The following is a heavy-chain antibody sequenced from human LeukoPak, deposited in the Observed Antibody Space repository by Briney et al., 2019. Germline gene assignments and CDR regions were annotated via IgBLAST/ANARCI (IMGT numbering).Heavy chain of an antibody. CDR3: ARGDSGRSDSNVDTAIRYYYYYGMDV. Sequence: GGSLRLSCAASGFTFSSYSMNWVRQAPGKGLEWVSYISSSSSTIYYADSVKGRFTISRDNAKNSLYLQMNSLRAEDTAVYYCARGDSGRSDSNVDTAIRYYYYYGMDVWGQGTTVTVSS. CDR2: ISSSSSTI. V-gene: IGHV3-48*01. J-gene: IGHJ6*02. D-gene: IGHD5-18*01. CDR1: GFTFSSYS.